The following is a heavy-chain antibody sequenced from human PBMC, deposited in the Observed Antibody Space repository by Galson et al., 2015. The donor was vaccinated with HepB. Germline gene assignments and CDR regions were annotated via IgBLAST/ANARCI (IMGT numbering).Heavy chain of an antibody. V-gene: IGHV3-21*01. D-gene: IGHD3-22*01. Sequence: SLRLSCAASGFTFSRYSMNWVRQAPGKGLEWVSSITRSSSYIYYADSLKGRFTISRDNAKNSLYLQMNSLRAEDTAVYYCARGDNSSYYVHLDYWGQGTLVTVSS. CDR3: ARGDNSSYYVHLDY. CDR1: GFTFSRYS. J-gene: IGHJ4*02. CDR2: ITRSSSYI.